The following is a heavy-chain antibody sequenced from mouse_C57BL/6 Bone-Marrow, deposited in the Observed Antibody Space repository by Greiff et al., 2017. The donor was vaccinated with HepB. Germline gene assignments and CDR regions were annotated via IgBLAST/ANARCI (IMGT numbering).Heavy chain of an antibody. Sequence: VQLQQPGAELVKPGASVKLSCKASGYTFTSYWMQWVKQRPGQGLEWIGEIDPSDSYTNYNQKFKGKATLTVDTSSSTAYMQLSSLTSEDSAVYYCARRVVDYYAMDYWGQGTSVTVSS. J-gene: IGHJ4*01. CDR3: ARRVVDYYAMDY. D-gene: IGHD1-1*01. CDR2: IDPSDSYT. CDR1: GYTFTSYW. V-gene: IGHV1-50*01.